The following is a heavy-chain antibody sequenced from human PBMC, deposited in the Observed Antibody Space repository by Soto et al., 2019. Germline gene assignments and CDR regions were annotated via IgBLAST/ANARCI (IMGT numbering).Heavy chain of an antibody. J-gene: IGHJ6*02. CDR1: GGTPSNSA. V-gene: IGHV1-69*01. CDR3: AGGRIVVVGSRAYYGMDV. CDR2: IIPVFGLV. Sequence: QVHLLLQSGAEVKKPGSSVKVSCKASGGTPSNSAISWVRQAPGQGLEWMGGIIPVFGLVKYAQNFQGRVTLTADESTNTAYMELSSLRPHDTAVYYCAGGRIVVVGSRAYYGMDVWGQGTTVTVSS. D-gene: IGHD3-22*01.